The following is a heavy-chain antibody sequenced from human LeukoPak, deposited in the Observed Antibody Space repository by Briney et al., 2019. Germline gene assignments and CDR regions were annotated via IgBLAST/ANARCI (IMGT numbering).Heavy chain of an antibody. CDR1: GYSISSGYY. V-gene: IGHV4-38-2*02. Sequence: PSETLSLTCTVSGYSISSGYYWGWIRQPPGKGLEWIGSIYHSGSTYYYPSLKSRVTISVDTSKNQFSLKLSSVTAADTAVYYCASLAAAGTTLGPYHYYYYMDVWGKGTTVTVSS. CDR2: IYHSGST. CDR3: ASLAAAGTTLGPYHYYYYMDV. D-gene: IGHD6-13*01. J-gene: IGHJ6*03.